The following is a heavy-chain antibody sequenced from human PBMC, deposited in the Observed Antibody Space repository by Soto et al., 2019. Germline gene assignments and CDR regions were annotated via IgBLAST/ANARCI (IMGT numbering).Heavy chain of an antibody. CDR3: ARDFAYSGP. D-gene: IGHD2-15*01. CDR2: VYHTGRT. V-gene: IGHV4-61*01. CDR1: GGSFRSGSYS. J-gene: IGHJ5*02. Sequence: SETLSLTCTVSGGSFRSGSYSWSWIRQPPGKGLEWIGYVYHTGRTSYNPSLKRRVSISMDTSKDQFSLNLDSVTAHDTAVYLCARDFAYSGPWGQGTLVTVSS.